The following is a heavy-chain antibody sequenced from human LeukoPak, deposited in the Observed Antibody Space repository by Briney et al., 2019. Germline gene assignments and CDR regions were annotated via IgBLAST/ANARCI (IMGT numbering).Heavy chain of an antibody. J-gene: IGHJ6*02. D-gene: IGHD3-3*01. CDR1: GGSISSSSYY. CDR2: IYYSGST. Sequence: SETLSLTCTVSGGSISSSSYYWGWIRQPPGKGLEWIGSIYYSGSTCYNPSLKSRVTISVDTSKNQFSLKLSSVTAADTAVYYCARKYYDFWSGYYPIYYYYGMDVWGQGTTVTVSS. V-gene: IGHV4-39*01. CDR3: ARKYYDFWSGYYPIYYYYGMDV.